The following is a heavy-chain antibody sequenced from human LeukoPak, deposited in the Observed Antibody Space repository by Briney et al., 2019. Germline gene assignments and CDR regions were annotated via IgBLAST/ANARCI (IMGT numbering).Heavy chain of an antibody. D-gene: IGHD2-2*01. J-gene: IGHJ4*02. Sequence: PGGSLRLSCAASGFTFSSYAMHWVRQPPGKGLEWIGEIYHSGSTNYNPSLKSRVTISVDKSKNQFSLKLSSVTAADTAVYYYARARTSCFDYWGQGTLVTVSS. CDR1: GFTFSSYA. CDR2: IYHSGST. CDR3: ARARTSCFDY. V-gene: IGHV4-4*02.